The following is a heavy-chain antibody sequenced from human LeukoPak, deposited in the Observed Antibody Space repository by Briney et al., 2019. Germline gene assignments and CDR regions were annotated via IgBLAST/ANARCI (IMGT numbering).Heavy chain of an antibody. Sequence: SETLSLTCTVSGGSISSYYWSWIRQPPGTGLEWIGYIYYSGSTNYNPSLKSRVTTSVDTSKNQFSLKLSSVTAADTAVYYCARHRIVGAVDYWGQGTLVTVSS. V-gene: IGHV4-59*08. CDR3: ARHRIVGAVDY. CDR2: IYYSGST. CDR1: GGSISSYY. J-gene: IGHJ4*02. D-gene: IGHD1-26*01.